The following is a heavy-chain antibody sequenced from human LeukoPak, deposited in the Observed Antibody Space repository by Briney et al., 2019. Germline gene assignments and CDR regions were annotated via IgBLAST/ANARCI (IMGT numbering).Heavy chain of an antibody. CDR1: GYTFTSYY. CDR2: INPSGGST. D-gene: IGHD3-3*01. CDR3: ARDGYYDFWSGYYTHDAFDI. Sequence: ASVKVSCKASGYTFTSYYMHWVGQAPGQRLEGMGIINPSGGSTSYAQKFQGRVTMTTDTSTSTAYMELRSLRSDDTAVYYCARDGYYDFWSGYYTHDAFDIWGQGTMVTVSS. J-gene: IGHJ3*02. V-gene: IGHV1-46*01.